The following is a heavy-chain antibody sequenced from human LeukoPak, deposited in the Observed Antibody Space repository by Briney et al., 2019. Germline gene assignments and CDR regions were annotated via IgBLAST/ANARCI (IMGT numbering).Heavy chain of an antibody. V-gene: IGHV3-7*01. CDR3: ARDTRGIFDY. CDR2: IKQDGSEI. Sequence: GGSLRLSCAASRFTFSSYWMSWVRQAPGKGLEWVANIKQDGSEIHYVDSVRGRFTISRDNAKNSLYLQMNSLRVEDTAVYYCARDTRGIFDYWGQGTLVTVSS. J-gene: IGHJ4*02. D-gene: IGHD3-10*01. CDR1: RFTFSSYW.